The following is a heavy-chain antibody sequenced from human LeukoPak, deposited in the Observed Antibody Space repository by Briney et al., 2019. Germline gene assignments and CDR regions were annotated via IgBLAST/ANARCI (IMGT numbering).Heavy chain of an antibody. J-gene: IGHJ4*02. CDR1: GFTFSSYA. CDR2: ISGSGGTT. Sequence: GSLRLSCAASGFTFSSYAMSWVRQAPGQGLEWVSAISGSGGTTYHADSVKGRFSISRDNSKNTLFLQMTSLRAEDTAIYFCAKAADSSWFRGLDYWGQGTLVTVSS. D-gene: IGHD6-13*01. V-gene: IGHV3-23*01. CDR3: AKAADSSWFRGLDY.